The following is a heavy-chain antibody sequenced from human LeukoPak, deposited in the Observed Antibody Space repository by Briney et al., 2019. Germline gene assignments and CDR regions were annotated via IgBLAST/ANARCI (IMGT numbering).Heavy chain of an antibody. J-gene: IGHJ5*02. CDR1: GGSITNYY. CDR2: IYARGST. Sequence: SETLSLTCTVSGGSITNYYWTWIRQPAGKGLEWIGRIYARGSTNYNPSLKSRVTMSVDTSKNQFSLKLSSVTAADTAVYFCARDGHDFWSGYYTAWGQGALVTVSS. V-gene: IGHV4-4*07. D-gene: IGHD3-3*01. CDR3: ARDGHDFWSGYYTA.